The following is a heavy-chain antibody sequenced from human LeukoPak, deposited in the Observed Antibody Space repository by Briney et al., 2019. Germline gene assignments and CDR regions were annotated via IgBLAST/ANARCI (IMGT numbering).Heavy chain of an antibody. CDR1: GFTFSSYG. CDR2: IYYSGSNK. J-gene: IGHJ4*02. CDR3: AKSSFPTIFGVVIAGWFDY. D-gene: IGHD3-3*01. V-gene: IGHV3-33*06. Sequence: GESLRLSCAASGFTFSSYGMHWVRQAPGKGLEWVAVIYYSGSNKYYADSVKGRFTISRDNSKNSLYLQMNSPRAEDTAVYYCAKSSFPTIFGVVIAGWFDYWGQGTLVTV.